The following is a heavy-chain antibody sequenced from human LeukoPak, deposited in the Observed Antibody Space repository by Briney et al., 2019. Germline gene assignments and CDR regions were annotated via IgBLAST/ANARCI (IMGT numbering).Heavy chain of an antibody. Sequence: PSETLSLTCTVSGDSIGSNYWGWIRRPPGKGLEWIGYIYYGGITNYNPSLKSRVTISLDTSKNQFSLRLTSVTAADTAIYYCARPTPEYYYGMDVWGQGTTVTVSS. D-gene: IGHD1-14*01. V-gene: IGHV4-59*01. J-gene: IGHJ6*02. CDR2: IYYGGIT. CDR3: ARPTPEYYYGMDV. CDR1: GDSIGSNY.